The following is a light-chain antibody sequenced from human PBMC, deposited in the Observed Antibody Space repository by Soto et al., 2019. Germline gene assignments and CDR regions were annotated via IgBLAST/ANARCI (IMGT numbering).Light chain of an antibody. CDR2: GNS. V-gene: IGLV1-40*01. CDR1: SSNIGAGYD. J-gene: IGLJ1*01. CDR3: QSYDSSLSVYYV. Sequence: QSVLTQPPLVSGAPGQRVTISCTGSSSNIGAGYDVHWYQQLPGTAPKLLIYGNSNRPSGVPDRFSGSKSGTSASLAITGLQAEDEADYYCQSYDSSLSVYYVFGTGTKVTVL.